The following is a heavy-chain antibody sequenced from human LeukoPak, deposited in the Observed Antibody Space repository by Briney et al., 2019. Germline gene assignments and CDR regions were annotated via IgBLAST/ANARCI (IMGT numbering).Heavy chain of an antibody. V-gene: IGHV3-21*01. CDR2: ISSSSSYI. J-gene: IGHJ4*02. Sequence: GGSLRLSRAASGFTFSSYSMNWVRQAPGKGLEWVSSISSSSSYIYYADSMKGRFTISRDNAKNSLYLQMNSLRAEDTAVYYCAKDLRCFCYWGQGTLVTVSS. CDR3: AKDLRCFCY. CDR1: GFTFSSYS. D-gene: IGHD5/OR15-5a*01.